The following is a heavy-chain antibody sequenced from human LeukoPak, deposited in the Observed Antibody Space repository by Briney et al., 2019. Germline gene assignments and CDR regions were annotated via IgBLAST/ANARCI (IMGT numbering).Heavy chain of an antibody. D-gene: IGHD5-24*01. V-gene: IGHV4-31*03. CDR1: GGSISSGGYC. Sequence: SETLSLTCTVSGGSISSGGYCWSWIRQHPGRGLEWIGYIYYSGSSYYNPSLKGRVTISVDTSKNQFSLKLSSVTAADTAVYYCARTRDGYSGDAFDIWGQGTMVTVSS. CDR3: ARTRDGYSGDAFDI. CDR2: IYYSGSS. J-gene: IGHJ3*02.